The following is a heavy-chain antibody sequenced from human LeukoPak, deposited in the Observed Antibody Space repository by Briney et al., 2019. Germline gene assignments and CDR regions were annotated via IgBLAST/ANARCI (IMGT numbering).Heavy chain of an antibody. CDR1: GLTFSSYG. Sequence: GGSLRLSCAASGLTFSSYGMNWVRQAPGKGLEWVSSISSSSSYIYYADSVKGRFTISRDNAKNSLYLQMNSLRAEDMAVYYCASGKMAAHFDYWGQGTLVTVSS. CDR2: ISSSSSYI. CDR3: ASGKMAAHFDY. D-gene: IGHD5-24*01. J-gene: IGHJ4*02. V-gene: IGHV3-21*01.